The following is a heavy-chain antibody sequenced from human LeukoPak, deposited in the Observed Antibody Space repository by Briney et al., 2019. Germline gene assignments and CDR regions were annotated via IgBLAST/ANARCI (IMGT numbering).Heavy chain of an antibody. CDR3: ARVRGVVPAHADY. D-gene: IGHD3-3*01. V-gene: IGHV4-30-2*01. J-gene: IGHJ4*02. CDR2: IYHSGST. CDR1: GGSISSGGYS. Sequence: SETLSLTCAVSGGSISSGGYSWSWIRQPPGKGLEWIGYIYHSGSTYYNPSIKSRVTISVDRSKNQFSLKLSSVTAADTAVYYCARVRGVVPAHADYWGQGTLVTVSS.